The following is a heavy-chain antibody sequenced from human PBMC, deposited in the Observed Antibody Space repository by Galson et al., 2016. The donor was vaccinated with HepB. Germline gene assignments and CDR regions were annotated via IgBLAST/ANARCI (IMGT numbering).Heavy chain of an antibody. V-gene: IGHV1-69*13. J-gene: IGHJ4*02. CDR1: GGTFSTST. D-gene: IGHD1-26*01. Sequence: SVKVSCKASGGTFSTSTISWVRQAPGQGLEWMGGVIHIFDKSNSAQKLQGRVTISADESTSTAYMELSSLTSDDTALYYCTREGEGSGRYFDDWGQGTLVTVSS. CDR3: TREGEGSGRYFDD. CDR2: VIHIFDKS.